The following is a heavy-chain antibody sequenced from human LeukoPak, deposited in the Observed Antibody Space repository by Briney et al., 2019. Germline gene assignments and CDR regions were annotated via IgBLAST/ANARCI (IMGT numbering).Heavy chain of an antibody. D-gene: IGHD3-3*01. J-gene: IGHJ3*02. CDR1: GFTFSSYS. Sequence: GGSLRLSCAASGFTFSSYSMNWVRQAPGKGLEWVSYISSSSSTIYYADSVKGRFTISRDNAKNSLCLQMNSLRAEDTAVYYCAREGLRFLEWLLSFYALDIWGQGTMVTVSS. CDR3: AREGLRFLEWLLSFYALDI. CDR2: ISSSSSTI. V-gene: IGHV3-48*01.